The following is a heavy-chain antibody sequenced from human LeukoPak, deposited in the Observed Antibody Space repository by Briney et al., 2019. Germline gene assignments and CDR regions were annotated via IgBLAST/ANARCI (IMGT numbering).Heavy chain of an antibody. CDR2: ISGSGGST. Sequence: PGGSLRLSCAASGFTFSSYAMSWVRQAPGKRLEWVSVISGSGGSTYADSVKGRFTISRDNSKNTLYLQMSSLRVEDTAVYYCAKERAHTMWVGELVVWGQGTTVTVSS. CDR3: AKERAHTMWVGELVV. CDR1: GFTFSSYA. D-gene: IGHD3-10*01. J-gene: IGHJ6*02. V-gene: IGHV3-23*01.